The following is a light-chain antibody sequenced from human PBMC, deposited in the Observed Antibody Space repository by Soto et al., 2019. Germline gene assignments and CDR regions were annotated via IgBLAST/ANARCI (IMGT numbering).Light chain of an antibody. CDR2: EGS. J-gene: IGKJ5*01. Sequence: IVMTQSPATLSVPLGERATLSCRASQSVSSYLAWYQQKAGQAPRLLIYEGSNRATGIPTRFSGSGSGTDFTLTISGLEPEDFAVYYCQQYNSWPPITFGQGTRLEIK. V-gene: IGKV3D-15*01. CDR3: QQYNSWPPIT. CDR1: QSVSSY.